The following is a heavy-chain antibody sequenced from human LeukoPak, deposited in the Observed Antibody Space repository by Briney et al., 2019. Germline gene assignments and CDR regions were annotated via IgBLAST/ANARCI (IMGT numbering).Heavy chain of an antibody. D-gene: IGHD2-15*01. CDR1: GFTFSSCG. J-gene: IGHJ4*02. CDR3: ARGARYCSGGSCYSAFYFDY. CDR2: IWYDGSNK. V-gene: IGHV3-33*01. Sequence: GGSLRLSCAASGFTFSSCGMHWVRQAPGKGLEWVAVIWYDGSNKYYADSVKGRFTISRDNSKNTLYLQMNSLRAEDTAVYYCARGARYCSGGSCYSAFYFDYWGQGTLVTVSS.